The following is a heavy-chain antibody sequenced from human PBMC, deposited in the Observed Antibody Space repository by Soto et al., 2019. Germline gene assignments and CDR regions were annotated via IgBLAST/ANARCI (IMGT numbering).Heavy chain of an antibody. D-gene: IGHD3-9*01. CDR2: ISYDESHK. CDR1: GFTFSNYA. J-gene: IGHJ4*02. CDR3: ARFSNHLRYFV. Sequence: QVQLVESGGGVVQPGRSLRLSCAASGFTFSNYAMHWVRQAPVKGLEWEAVISYDESHKYYTDSVKGRFTISRDNSKNTLYLQMNSRRAEDTAVYYCARFSNHLRYFVWGEGTLVTVSS. V-gene: IGHV3-30-3*01.